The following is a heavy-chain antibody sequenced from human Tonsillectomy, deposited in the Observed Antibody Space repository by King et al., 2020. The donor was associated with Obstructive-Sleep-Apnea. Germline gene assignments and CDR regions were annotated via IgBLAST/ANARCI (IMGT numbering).Heavy chain of an antibody. CDR1: GFTFNSYG. V-gene: IGHV3-30*18. CDR3: AKDASAFILGATCYFDY. Sequence: VQLVESGGGVVQPGRSLRLSCAASGFTFNSYGMHWVRQAPGKGLEWVAIISYDGSNHYYADSVKGRFTISRDHSKNTLYLQMNSLGAEDTAVYYCAKDASAFILGATCYFDYWGQGTLVTVSS. J-gene: IGHJ4*02. D-gene: IGHD1-26*01. CDR2: ISYDGSNH.